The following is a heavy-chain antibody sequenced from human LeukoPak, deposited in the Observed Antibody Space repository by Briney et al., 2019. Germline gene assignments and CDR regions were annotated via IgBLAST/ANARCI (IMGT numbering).Heavy chain of an antibody. D-gene: IGHD3-22*01. Sequence: GTSVKVSCKASGFTFTSSAMQWVRQARGQRLEWIGWIVVGSGNTNYAQKFQERVTITRDMSTSTAYMELSSLRSEDTAVYYCAARYDSSGYYFRDYWGQGTLVTVSS. V-gene: IGHV1-58*02. CDR1: GFTFTSSA. J-gene: IGHJ4*02. CDR2: IVVGSGNT. CDR3: AARYDSSGYYFRDY.